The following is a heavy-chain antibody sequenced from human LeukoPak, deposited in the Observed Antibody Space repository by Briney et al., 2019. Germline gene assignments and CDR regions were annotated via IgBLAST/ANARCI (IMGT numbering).Heavy chain of an antibody. D-gene: IGHD2-2*01. CDR1: GFTFSNYW. CDR3: ARVTYASWYY. Sequence: GGSLRLSCAASGFTFSNYWMSWVRQAPGKGLEWVANIKQDGSEKYYVDSVKGRFTISRDNAKNSLYLQMDSLRAEDTAVYYCARVTYASWYYWGKGALVTVSS. J-gene: IGHJ4*02. CDR2: IKQDGSEK. V-gene: IGHV3-7*03.